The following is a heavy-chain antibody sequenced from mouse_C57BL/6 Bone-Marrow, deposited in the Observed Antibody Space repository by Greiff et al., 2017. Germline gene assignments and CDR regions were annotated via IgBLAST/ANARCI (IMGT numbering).Heavy chain of an antibody. J-gene: IGHJ3*01. V-gene: IGHV1-81*01. CDR1: GYTFTSYG. CDR2: IYPRSGNT. Sequence: QVQLKESGAELARPGASVKLSCKASGYTFTSYGISWVKQRTGQGLEWIGEIYPRSGNTYYNEKFKGKATLTADKSSSTAYMELRSLTSEDAAVXFCARARLRGAYWGQGTLVTVSA. CDR3: ARARLRGAY. D-gene: IGHD1-2*01.